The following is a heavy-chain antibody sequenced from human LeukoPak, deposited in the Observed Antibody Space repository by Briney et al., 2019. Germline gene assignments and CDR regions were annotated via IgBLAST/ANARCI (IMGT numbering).Heavy chain of an antibody. V-gene: IGHV3-48*01. CDR2: ISSSSTI. CDR1: GFTFSSYS. Sequence: PGGSLRLSCAASGFTFSSYSINWVRQAPGKGLEWVSYISSSSTIYYADSVKGRFTISRDNAENSLYLQMNSLRAEDTAVYYCARPHGHELALDYWGQGTLVTVSS. D-gene: IGHD3-3*02. J-gene: IGHJ4*02. CDR3: ARPHGHELALDY.